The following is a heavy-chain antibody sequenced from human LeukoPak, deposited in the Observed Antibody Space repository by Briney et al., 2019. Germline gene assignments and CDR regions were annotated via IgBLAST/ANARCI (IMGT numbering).Heavy chain of an antibody. CDR1: GFTFSSYA. CDR2: ISYDGSNK. V-gene: IGHV3-30*04. CDR3: ARDGNYDILTGYYGM. Sequence: GGSLRLSCAASGFTFSSYAMHWVRQAPGKGLEWVAVISYDGSNKYYADSVKGRFTISRDNSKNTLYLQMNSLRAEDTAVYYCARDGNYDILTGYYGMWGQGTLVTVSS. J-gene: IGHJ4*02. D-gene: IGHD3-9*01.